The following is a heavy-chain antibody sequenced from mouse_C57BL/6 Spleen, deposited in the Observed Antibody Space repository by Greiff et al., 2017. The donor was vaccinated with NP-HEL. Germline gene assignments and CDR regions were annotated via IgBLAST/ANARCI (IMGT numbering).Heavy chain of an antibody. J-gene: IGHJ2*01. CDR2: IDPSDSYN. Sequence: QVQLKQPGAELVKPGASVKLSCKASGYTFTSYWMQWVKQRPGQGLEWIGEIDPSDSYNNYNQKIKGKATLTLDTSSSTASRHLSSLTSEDTAVYYFARFGGYDYDDYWGQGTTLTVSS. D-gene: IGHD2-4*01. CDR3: ARFGGYDYDDY. CDR1: GYTFTSYW. V-gene: IGHV1-50*01.